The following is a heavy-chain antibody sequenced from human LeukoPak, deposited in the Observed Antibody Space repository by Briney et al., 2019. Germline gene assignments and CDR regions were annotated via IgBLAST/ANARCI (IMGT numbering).Heavy chain of an antibody. CDR1: GFTFSNYG. Sequence: GGSLRLSCEASGFTFSNYGMHWVRQAPGKGLEWVAFIRYDGSNKYYADSVKGRFTISRDNSKNTLYLQMNSLRAEDTAVYYCAKVGVYYGSGSSYYFDYWGQGTLVTVSS. CDR3: AKVGVYYGSGSSYYFDY. V-gene: IGHV3-30*02. J-gene: IGHJ4*02. D-gene: IGHD3-10*01. CDR2: IRYDGSNK.